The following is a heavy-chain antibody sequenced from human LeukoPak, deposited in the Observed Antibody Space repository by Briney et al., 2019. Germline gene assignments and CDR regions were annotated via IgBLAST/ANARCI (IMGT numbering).Heavy chain of an antibody. V-gene: IGHV4-4*07. CDR2: IYTSGST. Sequence: PSETLSLTCTVSGGSISSYYWSWIRQPAGKGLEWIGRIYTSGSTNYNPSLKSRVTMSVDTSKNQFSLKLSSVTAADTAVYYCASTYDSSGYYWFDPWGQGTLVTVSS. D-gene: IGHD3-22*01. CDR1: GGSISSYY. CDR3: ASTYDSSGYYWFDP. J-gene: IGHJ5*02.